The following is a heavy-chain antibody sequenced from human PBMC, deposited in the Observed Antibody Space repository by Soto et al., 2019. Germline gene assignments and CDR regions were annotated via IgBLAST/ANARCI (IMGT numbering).Heavy chain of an antibody. Sequence: QVQLQASGPGLVKPSETLSLICTVSGGSIRNYFWTWIRQPAGKGLEWIGRIYSSGNTVYNASLKSRVTMSIDMSKNQFSLKLSSMTAADTAVYYCVRDVESPGISGSWGAFDIWGQGTVVTVSS. CDR3: VRDVESPGISGSWGAFDI. V-gene: IGHV4-4*07. J-gene: IGHJ3*02. CDR1: GGSIRNYF. CDR2: IYSSGNT. D-gene: IGHD1-20*01.